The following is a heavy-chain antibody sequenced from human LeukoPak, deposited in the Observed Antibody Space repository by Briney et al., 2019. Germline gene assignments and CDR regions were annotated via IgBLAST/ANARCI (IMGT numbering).Heavy chain of an antibody. V-gene: IGHV3-15*01. D-gene: IGHD3-10*01. J-gene: IGHJ4*02. Sequence: GGSLRLSCAASGFIFNKAWMIGVRQAPGKGREGVGRIKSKNDGGTADYGSPVKGRFTISRDDSKNTLYLQMNSLISDETAIYYCTPVMVEDRGFWGQGTLVTVSS. CDR3: TPVMVEDRGF. CDR2: IKSKNDGGTA. CDR1: GFIFNKAW.